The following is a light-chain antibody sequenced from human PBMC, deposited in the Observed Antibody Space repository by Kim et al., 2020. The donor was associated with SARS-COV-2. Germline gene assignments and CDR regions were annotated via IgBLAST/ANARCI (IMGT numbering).Light chain of an antibody. Sequence: GQSGNISGTGTRGDGGGYNYASWYQHQPGNAPKLRIYDVSNRPSGVSNRFSGSKSGNTASLTISGLQAEDEADYYCNSYTSSSSRVFGTGTKVTVL. V-gene: IGLV2-14*03. CDR1: RGDGGGYNY. CDR2: DVS. J-gene: IGLJ1*01. CDR3: NSYTSSSSRV.